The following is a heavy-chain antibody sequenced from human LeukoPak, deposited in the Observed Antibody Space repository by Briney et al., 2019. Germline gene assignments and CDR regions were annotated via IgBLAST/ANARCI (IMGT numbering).Heavy chain of an antibody. Sequence: GGSLRLSCAASGFTFSNYWMHWVRQAPGKGLVWVSRINSDGINTSYADSVKGRSTISRDNAKNTLNLQMNSLRAEDTAVYYCARDLGQYYDTSDNWFDPWGQGTLVTVPS. D-gene: IGHD3-22*01. V-gene: IGHV3-74*01. CDR1: GFTFSNYW. J-gene: IGHJ5*02. CDR3: ARDLGQYYDTSDNWFDP. CDR2: INSDGINT.